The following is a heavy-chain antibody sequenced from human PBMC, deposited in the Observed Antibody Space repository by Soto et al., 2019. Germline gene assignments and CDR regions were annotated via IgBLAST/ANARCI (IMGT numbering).Heavy chain of an antibody. CDR1: GVTFSSYG. CDR2: IWYDGSNK. D-gene: IGHD6-6*01. J-gene: IGHJ4*02. V-gene: IGHV3-33*01. CDR3: ARDSAKLGASFDY. Sequence: GGSLRLSCAASGVTFSSYGMHWVRQTPGKGLEWVAVIWYDGSNKYYADSVKGRFTISRDNSKNTLYLQMNSLRAEDTAVYYCARDSAKLGASFDYWGQGTLVTVSS.